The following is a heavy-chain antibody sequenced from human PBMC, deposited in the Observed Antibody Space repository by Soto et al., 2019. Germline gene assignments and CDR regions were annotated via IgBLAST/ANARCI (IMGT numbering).Heavy chain of an antibody. D-gene: IGHD5-18*01. CDR1: GFTFSSYA. J-gene: IGHJ4*02. V-gene: IGHV3-23*01. CDR2: IRARGDST. Sequence: EVQLLESGGGLVQPGGSLRLSCAASGFTFSSYALTWVRQSAGKWLEWVSTIRARGDSTFYGDSVKGRCTISRDNSDNTVYLQMNSLKAEDTAVYYCAKGGYTTYFEYWAQGTLVTVSS. CDR3: AKGGYTTYFEY.